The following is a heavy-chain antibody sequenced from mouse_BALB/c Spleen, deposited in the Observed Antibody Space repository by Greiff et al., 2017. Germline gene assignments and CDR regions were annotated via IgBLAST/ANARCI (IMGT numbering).Heavy chain of an antibody. Sequence: DVQLVESGGDLVKPGGSLKLSCAASGFTFSSYGMSWVRQTPDKRLEWVATISSGGSYTYYPDSVKGRFTISRDNAKNTLYLQMSSLKSEDTAMYYCARPDSSGFHFDYWGQGTTLTVSS. J-gene: IGHJ2*01. CDR2: ISSGGSYT. CDR1: GFTFSSYG. D-gene: IGHD3-2*01. V-gene: IGHV5-6*01. CDR3: ARPDSSGFHFDY.